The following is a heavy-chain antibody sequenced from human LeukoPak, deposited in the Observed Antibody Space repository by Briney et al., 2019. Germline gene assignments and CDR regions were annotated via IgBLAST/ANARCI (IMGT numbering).Heavy chain of an antibody. CDR2: IYSGGST. V-gene: IGHV3-53*01. CDR3: ARDEVGKGGKEIDY. Sequence: GGSLRLSCAASGFTVSSNYMSWVRQAPGKGLEWVSVIYSGGSTYYADSVKGRFTISRDNAKNSLYLQMNSLRAEDTAVYYCARDEVGKGGKEIDYWGQGTLVTVSS. J-gene: IGHJ4*02. D-gene: IGHD4-23*01. CDR1: GFTVSSNY.